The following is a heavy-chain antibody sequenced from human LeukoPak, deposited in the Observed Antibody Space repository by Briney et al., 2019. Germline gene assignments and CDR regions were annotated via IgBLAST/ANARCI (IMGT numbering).Heavy chain of an antibody. D-gene: IGHD3-10*01. CDR1: GGSFSDYY. CDR3: AGGATPGVF. J-gene: IGHJ4*02. CDR2: INQSGTT. Sequence: SETLSLTCAVYGGSFSDYYWNWIRQPPGKGLEWIGEINQSGTTNYNPPLKSRLTISLDTSKNHFFLKLTSATAADTALYYCAGGATPGVFWGQGILVTVSA. V-gene: IGHV4-34*01.